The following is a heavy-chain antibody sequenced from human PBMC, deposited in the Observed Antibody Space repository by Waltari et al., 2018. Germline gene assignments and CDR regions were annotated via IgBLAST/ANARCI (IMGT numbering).Heavy chain of an antibody. J-gene: IGHJ4*02. D-gene: IGHD3-3*01. Sequence: QVQLVQSGAEVKKPGSSVKVSCKASGGTFSSYAISWVRQAPGQGLEWMGGIIPIFGTANYAQKFQGRVTITTDESTSTAYMELSSLRSEDTAVYYCARDKGQIAFGVVQYPFDYWGQGTLVTVSS. CDR1: GGTFSSYA. V-gene: IGHV1-69*05. CDR2: IIPIFGTA. CDR3: ARDKGQIAFGVVQYPFDY.